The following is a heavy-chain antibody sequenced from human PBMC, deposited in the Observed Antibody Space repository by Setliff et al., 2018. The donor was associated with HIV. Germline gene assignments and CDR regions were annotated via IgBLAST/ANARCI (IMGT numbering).Heavy chain of an antibody. CDR1: GFTVNRHY. Sequence: GGSLRLSCEVSGFTVNRHYMSWVRQAPGKGLEWVSVIYNGAGTYYADSVKGRFVISRDNSNNTVYLQMNSLRAEDTAVYFCGRTNFRGSGSYGGFYFDAWGQGTQVTVS. V-gene: IGHV3-53*01. J-gene: IGHJ4*02. CDR2: IYNGAGT. CDR3: GRTNFRGSGSYGGFYFDA. D-gene: IGHD3-10*01.